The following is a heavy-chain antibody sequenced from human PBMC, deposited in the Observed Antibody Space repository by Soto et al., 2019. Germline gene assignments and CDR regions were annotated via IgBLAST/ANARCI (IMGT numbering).Heavy chain of an antibody. CDR1: GFTFSDYA. CDR2: ISGSGGNT. J-gene: IGHJ5*02. CDR3: ANGRFLEWLLPDNWFDP. D-gene: IGHD3-3*01. V-gene: IGHV3-23*01. Sequence: EVQLLESGGGLVQPGGSLRLSCAASGFTFSDYAMNWVRQAPGKGLEWVSAISGSGGNTYYADSVKGRFTISRDNSKNTLYLQMNSLRAEDTPVYYCANGRFLEWLLPDNWFDPWGQGTLVTVST.